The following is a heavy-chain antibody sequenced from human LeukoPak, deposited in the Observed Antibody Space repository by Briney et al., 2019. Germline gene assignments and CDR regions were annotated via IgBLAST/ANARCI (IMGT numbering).Heavy chain of an antibody. V-gene: IGHV4-59*08. CDR3: ARHGYSSAWYAGGLDY. D-gene: IGHD6-19*01. Sequence: SETLSLTCTVSGGSISSYYWSWIRQPPGKGLEWSGYIYYSGSTNYNPSLKSRVTISVDTSKNQFSLMLSSVTAADTAVYYCARHGYSSAWYAGGLDYWGQGTLVTVSS. CDR2: IYYSGST. CDR1: GGSISSYY. J-gene: IGHJ4*02.